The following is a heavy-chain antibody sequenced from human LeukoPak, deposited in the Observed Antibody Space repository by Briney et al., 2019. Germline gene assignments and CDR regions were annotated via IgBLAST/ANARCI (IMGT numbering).Heavy chain of an antibody. J-gene: IGHJ4*02. CDR2: ISYDGSNK. CDR3: AKSGDYYGSGSYFQPQDY. CDR1: GFTFSSYG. D-gene: IGHD3-10*01. Sequence: PGRSLRLSCAASGFTFSSYGMHWVRQAPGKGLEWVAVISYDGSNKYYADSVKGRFTISRDNSKNTLYLQMNSLRAEDTAVYYCAKSGDYYGSGSYFQPQDYWGQGTLVTVSP. V-gene: IGHV3-30*18.